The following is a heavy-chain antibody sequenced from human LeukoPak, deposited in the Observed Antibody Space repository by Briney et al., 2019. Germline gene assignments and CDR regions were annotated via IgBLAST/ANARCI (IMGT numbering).Heavy chain of an antibody. V-gene: IGHV3-74*03. CDR1: GFTFTSYE. J-gene: IGHJ6*02. CDR3: ARVGYCSGGSCYSPSHYYGMDV. CDR2: VTTDGSST. Sequence: GGSLRLSCAASGFTFTSYEMNWVRQAPGKGLVWVSRVTTDGSSTTYADSVKGRFTISRDNAKNTLYLQMNSPRAEDTAVYYCARVGYCSGGSCYSPSHYYGMDVWGHGSTVTVSS. D-gene: IGHD2-15*01.